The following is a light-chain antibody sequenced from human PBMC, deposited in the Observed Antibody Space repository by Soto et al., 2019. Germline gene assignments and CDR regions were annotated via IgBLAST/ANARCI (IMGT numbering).Light chain of an antibody. CDR1: SSDVGGYNY. CDR2: EVN. Sequence: QSALTQPPSASGSPGQSVTISCTGTSSDVGGYNYVSWYQQHPGKAPKLMIYEVNKRPSGVPDRFSGSKSGNTASLTVSGLQAEDEADYYCSSYAGISNLFGGGTNLTVL. V-gene: IGLV2-8*01. J-gene: IGLJ2*01. CDR3: SSYAGISNL.